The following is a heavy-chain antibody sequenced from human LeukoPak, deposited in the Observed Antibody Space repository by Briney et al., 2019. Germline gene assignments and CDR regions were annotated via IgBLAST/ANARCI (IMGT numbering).Heavy chain of an antibody. Sequence: GGSLRLSCAASGFTFSSYAMHGVRQAPGKGLEWVAVISYDGSNKYYADSVKGRFTISRDNSKNTLYLQMNSLRAEDTAVYYCARDRDGYNSDYWGQGTLVTVSS. V-gene: IGHV3-30-3*01. CDR1: GFTFSSYA. J-gene: IGHJ4*02. D-gene: IGHD5-24*01. CDR2: ISYDGSNK. CDR3: ARDRDGYNSDY.